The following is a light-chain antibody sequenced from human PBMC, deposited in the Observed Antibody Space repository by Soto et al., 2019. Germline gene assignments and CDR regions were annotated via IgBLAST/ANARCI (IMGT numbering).Light chain of an antibody. CDR3: QQYGSSPPVYT. CDR1: QSISRY. V-gene: IGKV3-20*01. Sequence: IVLTQSPGTLSFSPGERTALSCRASQSISRYLAWYQQKPGQGPRLLIYGASSRATGTPDRFSGSGSGTDFTLTINRLEPEDFAVYYCQQYGSSPPVYTFGQGPRWIS. CDR2: GAS. J-gene: IGKJ2*01.